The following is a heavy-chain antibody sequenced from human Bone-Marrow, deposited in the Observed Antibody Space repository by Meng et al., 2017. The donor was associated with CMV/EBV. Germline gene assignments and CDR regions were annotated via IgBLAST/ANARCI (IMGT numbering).Heavy chain of an antibody. CDR3: ARGYCSSTSCYS. CDR1: GFTFSSYS. J-gene: IGHJ5*02. Sequence: GGSLRLSCAASGFTFSSYSMNWVRQAPGKGLECVSSISSSSSYIYYADSVKGRFTISRDNAKNSLYLQMNSLRAEDTAVYYCARGYCSSTSCYSWGQGTLVTVSS. D-gene: IGHD2-2*01. V-gene: IGHV3-21*01. CDR2: ISSSSSYI.